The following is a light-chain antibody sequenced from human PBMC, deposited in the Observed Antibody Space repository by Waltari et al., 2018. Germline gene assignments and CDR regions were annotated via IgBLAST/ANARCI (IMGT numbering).Light chain of an antibody. J-gene: IGLJ1*01. Sequence: SYALTQPPSVSVAPGTTARITCGGDHLGRYSLHWYQQKPGQAPGLVIFYDSDRPSGIPERFSGSNSGNTATLTISSVEAGDEAKYYCHVWHPDMDPGVFGPGTEVSV. CDR3: HVWHPDMDPGV. CDR1: HLGRYS. CDR2: YDS. V-gene: IGLV3-21*04.